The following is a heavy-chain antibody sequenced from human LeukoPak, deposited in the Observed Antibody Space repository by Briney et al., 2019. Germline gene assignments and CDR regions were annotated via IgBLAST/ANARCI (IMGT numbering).Heavy chain of an antibody. D-gene: IGHD3-10*01. Sequence: SQTLSLTCTVSGGSISSGGYYWSWIRQHPGKGLEWIGYIYYSGSTYYNPSLKSRVTISVDTSKNQFSLKLSSVTAADTAVYYCAGAPGSGSEWFDPWGQGTLVTVSS. CDR2: IYYSGST. V-gene: IGHV4-31*03. CDR3: AGAPGSGSEWFDP. CDR1: GGSISSGGYY. J-gene: IGHJ5*02.